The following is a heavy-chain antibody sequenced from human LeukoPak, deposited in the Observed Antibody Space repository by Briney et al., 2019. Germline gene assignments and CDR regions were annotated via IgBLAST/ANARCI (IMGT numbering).Heavy chain of an antibody. CDR2: ISGSGGST. Sequence: GGSLRLSCAASGFTFSSYAMSWVRRAPGKGLEWVSAISGSGGSTDYADSVKGRFTISRDNSKNTLYLQMNSLRAEDTAVYYCAKGIPVTPREYYFDYWGQGTLVTVSS. CDR1: GFTFSSYA. J-gene: IGHJ4*02. V-gene: IGHV3-23*01. D-gene: IGHD4-11*01. CDR3: AKGIPVTPREYYFDY.